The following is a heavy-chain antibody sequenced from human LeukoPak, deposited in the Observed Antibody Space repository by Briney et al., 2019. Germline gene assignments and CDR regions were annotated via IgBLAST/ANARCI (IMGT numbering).Heavy chain of an antibody. Sequence: SETLSLTCAAYGGSFSGYYWSWIRQPPGKGLEWIGEINHSGSTNYNPSLKSRVTISVDTSKNQFSLKLSSVTAADTAVYYCAGYSSIAARIDYWGQGTLVTVSS. V-gene: IGHV4-34*01. CDR3: AGYSSIAARIDY. J-gene: IGHJ4*02. CDR1: GGSFSGYY. CDR2: INHSGST. D-gene: IGHD6-6*01.